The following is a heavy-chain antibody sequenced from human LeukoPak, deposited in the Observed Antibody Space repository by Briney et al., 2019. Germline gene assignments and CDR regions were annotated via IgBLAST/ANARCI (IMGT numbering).Heavy chain of an antibody. CDR3: AKDGAGGPYSSSWFDY. Sequence: GGSPRLSCAASGFTFSSYAMSWVRQAPGKGLEWVSAISGSGGNTYYADSVRGRFTISRDNSKNTLYLQMNSLRADDTALYYCAKDGAGGPYSSSWFDYWGQGTLVTVSS. CDR1: GFTFSSYA. V-gene: IGHV3-23*01. J-gene: IGHJ4*02. CDR2: ISGSGGNT. D-gene: IGHD6-13*01.